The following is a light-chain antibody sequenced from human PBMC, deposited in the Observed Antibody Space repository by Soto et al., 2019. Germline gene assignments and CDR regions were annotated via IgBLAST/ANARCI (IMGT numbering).Light chain of an antibody. CDR1: QTIDTY. CDR2: AAT. J-gene: IGKJ1*01. CDR3: QQYNNWPRT. V-gene: IGKV1-39*01. Sequence: DIQLTQSPSSLSASVGDRVTITCRASQTIDTYVNWYQHKPGTAPKVLIYAATYLQNGVPSRFSGTGSGADFTLTISSLRSEDFAVYYCQQYNNWPRTFGQGTKV.